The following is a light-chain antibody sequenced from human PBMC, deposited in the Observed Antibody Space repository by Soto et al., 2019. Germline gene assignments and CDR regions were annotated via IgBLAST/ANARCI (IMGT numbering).Light chain of an antibody. V-gene: IGKV3-20*01. CDR1: QSVSSSY. CDR3: QQCGSPYT. CDR2: GAS. J-gene: IGKJ2*01. Sequence: EIVLTQSPGTLSLSPGERATLSCRASQSVSSSYLAWYQQKPGQAPRLLIYGASSRATGIPDRFSGSGSGTDFTLTISRLEPEDFAVYYCQQCGSPYTFGQGTKLEI.